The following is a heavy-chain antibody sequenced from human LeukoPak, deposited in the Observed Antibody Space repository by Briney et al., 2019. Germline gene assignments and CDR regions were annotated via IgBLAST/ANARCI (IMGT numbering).Heavy chain of an antibody. J-gene: IGHJ4*02. CDR3: ARETSREQYYFDY. CDR2: INPSGGST. CDR1: GYTFTSYY. V-gene: IGHV1-46*01. D-gene: IGHD1-26*01. Sequence: ASVKVSCKASGYTFTSYYMHWVRQAPGQGLEWMGIINPSGGSTSYAQKFQGRVTMTRDTSASTAYMELSSLRSEDTAVYYCARETSREQYYFDYWGQGTLVTVSS.